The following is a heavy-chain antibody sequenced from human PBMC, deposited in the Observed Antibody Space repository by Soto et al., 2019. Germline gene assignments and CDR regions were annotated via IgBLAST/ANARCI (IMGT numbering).Heavy chain of an antibody. D-gene: IGHD3-3*01. CDR2: ISAYNGNT. J-gene: IGHJ4*02. CDR1: GYTCTMYG. CDR3: ARDKPTIFGVVPRIDY. V-gene: IGHV1-18*04. Sequence: ASVKVSCKASGYTCTMYGISCVLQSPVQGLEGMGWISAYNGNTNYAQKLQGRVTMTTDTSTSTAYMELRSLRSDDTAVYYCARDKPTIFGVVPRIDYWGQGTLVTVSS.